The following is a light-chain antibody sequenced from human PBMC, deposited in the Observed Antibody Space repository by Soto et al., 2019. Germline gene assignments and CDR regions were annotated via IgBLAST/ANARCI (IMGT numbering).Light chain of an antibody. CDR2: DVS. V-gene: IGLV2-11*01. Sequence: QSALTQPRSVSGSPGQSVTISCTGTSSDVGGYNYVTWYQQHPGKAPKLMIYDVSKRPSGVPDRFSGSKSGNTASLTISGLQVEDEADYYCCSYAGSNTFVFGTGTKLTVL. CDR1: SSDVGGYNY. J-gene: IGLJ1*01. CDR3: CSYAGSNTFV.